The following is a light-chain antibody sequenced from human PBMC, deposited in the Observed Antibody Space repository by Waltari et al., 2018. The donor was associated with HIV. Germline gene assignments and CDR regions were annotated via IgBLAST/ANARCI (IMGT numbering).Light chain of an antibody. V-gene: IGKV3-20*01. CDR2: GAS. J-gene: IGKJ5*01. CDR1: QHVNSNY. CDR3: QSYGRSPIT. Sequence: EIVLTQSPGTLSLSPGERATLSCRASQHVNSNYLSWYQHRPGQAPRLLIYGASSRATGIPDRFSGGGSGTDFTLTISRLEPEDFAVYYCQSYGRSPITFGRGTRLDIK.